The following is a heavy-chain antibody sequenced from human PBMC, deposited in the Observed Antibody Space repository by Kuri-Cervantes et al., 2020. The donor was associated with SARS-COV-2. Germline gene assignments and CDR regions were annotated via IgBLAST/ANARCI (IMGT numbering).Heavy chain of an antibody. D-gene: IGHD3-9*01. CDR2: IYYSGST. V-gene: IGHV4-59*01. CDR3: ARGGFYDILTGYYPPFDY. Sequence: GSLRLSCTVSGGSISSYYWSWIRQPPGKGLEWIGYIYYSGSTNYNPSLKSRVTISVDTSKNQFSLKLSSVTAADTAVYYCARGGFYDILTGYYPPFDYWGQGTLVTVSS. CDR1: GGSISSYY. J-gene: IGHJ4*02.